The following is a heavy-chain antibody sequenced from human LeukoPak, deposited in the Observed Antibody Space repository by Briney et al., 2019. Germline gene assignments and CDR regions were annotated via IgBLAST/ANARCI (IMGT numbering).Heavy chain of an antibody. J-gene: IGHJ4*02. CDR2: FDPEDGES. D-gene: IGHD1-26*01. Sequence: GASVKVSCKVCGVSLSATSIHWVRQAPGQWLEWMGGFDPEDGESIFAQRFQGRFSMTEDTSTDTAYMELRSLRLEDTAVYYCATADKWEPLDYWGQGTLVTVSS. CDR3: ATADKWEPLDY. V-gene: IGHV1-24*01. CDR1: GVSLSATS.